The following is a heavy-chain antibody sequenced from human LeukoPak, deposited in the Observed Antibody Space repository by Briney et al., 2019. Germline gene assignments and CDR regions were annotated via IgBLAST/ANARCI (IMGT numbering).Heavy chain of an antibody. CDR2: INSDGSST. CDR3: ARALAYCTNGVCYTGGIDY. V-gene: IGHV3-74*01. J-gene: IGHJ4*02. D-gene: IGHD2-8*01. Sequence: PGGSLRLSCAASGFTFSNYWMHWVRQAPGKGLVWVSRINSDGSSTSYADSVKGRFTISRDNAKNTLYLQMNSLRAEDTAVYYCARALAYCTNGVCYTGGIDYWGQGTLVTVSS. CDR1: GFTFSNYW.